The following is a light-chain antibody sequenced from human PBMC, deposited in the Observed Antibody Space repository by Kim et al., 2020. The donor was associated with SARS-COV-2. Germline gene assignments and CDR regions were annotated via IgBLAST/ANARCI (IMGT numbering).Light chain of an antibody. Sequence: GQRVTISCSGSSSNIGSNAVNWYQHLPGTAPKVFIYRNTQRPSGVPDRFSGSKSGTSASLAISGLQSEDEADYYCAAWDDSLNGWVFGGGTQLTVL. J-gene: IGLJ3*02. CDR1: SSNIGSNA. CDR3: AAWDDSLNGWV. CDR2: RNT. V-gene: IGLV1-44*01.